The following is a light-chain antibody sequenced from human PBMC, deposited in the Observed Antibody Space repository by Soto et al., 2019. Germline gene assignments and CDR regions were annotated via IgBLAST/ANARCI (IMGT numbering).Light chain of an antibody. J-gene: IGKJ4*01. CDR1: QSVVSS. CDR2: DAS. V-gene: IGKV3-11*01. CDR3: QQRYSWPLT. Sequence: EIVLTQSPATLSLSPGERATLSCRASQSVVSSLAWYQQKPGQAPRLLIYDASNKATGIPARFTGSGSGTDFTLTISSLGPEDFAVYYCQQRYSWPLTFGGGTKVEIK.